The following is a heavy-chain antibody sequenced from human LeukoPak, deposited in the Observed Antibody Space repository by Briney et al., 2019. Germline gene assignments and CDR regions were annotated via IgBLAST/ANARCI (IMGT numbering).Heavy chain of an antibody. V-gene: IGHV3-23*01. CDR2: ISGSGGST. D-gene: IGHD2-15*01. CDR1: GFTFSSYA. J-gene: IGHJ4*02. Sequence: GGSLRLSCAASGFTFSSYAMHWVRQAPGKGLEWVSAISGSGGSTYYADSVKGRFTISRDNSKNTLYLQMNSLRAEDTAVYYCANLGYCSGGSCLDQVKVPVDYWGQGTLVTVSS. CDR3: ANLGYCSGGSCLDQVKVPVDY.